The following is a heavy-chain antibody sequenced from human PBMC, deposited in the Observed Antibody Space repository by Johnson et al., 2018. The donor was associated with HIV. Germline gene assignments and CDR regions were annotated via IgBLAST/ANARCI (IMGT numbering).Heavy chain of an antibody. J-gene: IGHJ3*02. CDR3: ARGPPLQWELRGNAFDI. CDR1: GFSFSSYD. Sequence: EQLVESGGVVQPGGSLRFSCAASGFSFSSYDMHWVRQATGKGLEWVSAIGTAGDTYYPGSVKGRFTISRENAKNSLYLQMNSLSAGDTAVYYCARGPPLQWELRGNAFDIWGQGTMVTVSS. V-gene: IGHV3-13*01. CDR2: IGTAGDT. D-gene: IGHD1-26*01.